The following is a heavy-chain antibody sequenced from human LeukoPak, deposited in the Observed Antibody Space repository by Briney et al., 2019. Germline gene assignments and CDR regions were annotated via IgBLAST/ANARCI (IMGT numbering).Heavy chain of an antibody. CDR2: ISNSGST. V-gene: IGHV4-59*01. CDR3: ARDRGPDCSGGSCWDY. Sequence: PSETLSLTCTVSGGSISSYYWSWIRQPPGKGLEWIGDISNSGSTNYNPSLKSRVTISVDTSKNQFSLSLSSVTAADTAVYYCARDRGPDCSGGSCWDYWGQGTLVTVSS. D-gene: IGHD2-15*01. CDR1: GGSISSYY. J-gene: IGHJ4*02.